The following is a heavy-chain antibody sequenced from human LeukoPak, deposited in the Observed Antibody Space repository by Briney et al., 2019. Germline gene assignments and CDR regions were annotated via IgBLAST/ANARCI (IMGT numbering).Heavy chain of an antibody. Sequence: ASVKVSCKASGYTFTTYNINWVRQAPGQGLEWMGWISGYNGNTNYAQKLQGRVTMTTDTSTSTAYMELRSLKSDDTAVYYCARRRGSWSFDYWGQGTLVTVSS. V-gene: IGHV1-18*01. J-gene: IGHJ4*02. CDR1: GYTFTTYN. D-gene: IGHD1-26*01. CDR2: ISGYNGNT. CDR3: ARRRGSWSFDY.